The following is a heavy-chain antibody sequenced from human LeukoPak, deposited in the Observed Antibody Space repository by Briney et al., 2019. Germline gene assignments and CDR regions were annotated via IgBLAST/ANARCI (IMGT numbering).Heavy chain of an antibody. Sequence: GGSLRLSCAASGFTFSDYYMSWVRQAPGEGLEWVSAISGSGGSTYYADSVKGRFTISRDNSKNTLYLQMNSLRAEDTAVYYCAKWSGSGKYFQHWGQGTLVTVSS. D-gene: IGHD6-19*01. CDR3: AKWSGSGKYFQH. CDR2: ISGSGGST. CDR1: GFTFSDYY. V-gene: IGHV3-23*01. J-gene: IGHJ1*01.